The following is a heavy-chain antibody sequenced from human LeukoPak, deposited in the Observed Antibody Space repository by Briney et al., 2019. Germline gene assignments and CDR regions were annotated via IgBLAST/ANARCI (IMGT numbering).Heavy chain of an antibody. D-gene: IGHD4-23*01. J-gene: IGHJ1*01. V-gene: IGHV4-39*07. Sequence: PSETLSLTCTVSGGSISSSSYYWGWIRQPPGKGLEWIGSIYYSGSTYYNPSLKSRVTISVDTSKNQFSLKLSSVTAADTAVYYCARVQGGSRWFQHWGQGTLVTVSS. CDR3: ARVQGGSRWFQH. CDR1: GGSISSSSYY. CDR2: IYYSGST.